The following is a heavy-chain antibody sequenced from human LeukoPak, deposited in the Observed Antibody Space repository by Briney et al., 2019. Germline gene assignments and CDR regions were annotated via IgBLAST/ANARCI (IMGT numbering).Heavy chain of an antibody. V-gene: IGHV3-48*02. CDR2: ISSSSSTI. CDR3: AREVGAIQGVGYYYYYGMDV. J-gene: IGHJ6*02. CDR1: GFTFSTYS. Sequence: GGSLRLSCAASGFTFSTYSMNWVRQAPGKGLEWVSYISSSSSTIYYADSVKGRFTISRDNARNSLFLQMNSLRDDDTAVYYCAREVGAIQGVGYYYYYGMDVWGQGTTVTVSS. D-gene: IGHD1-26*01.